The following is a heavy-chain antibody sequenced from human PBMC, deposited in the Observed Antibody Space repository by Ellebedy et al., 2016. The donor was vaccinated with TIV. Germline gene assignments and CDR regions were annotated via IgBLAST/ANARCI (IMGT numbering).Heavy chain of an antibody. CDR1: DGLSRSFY. J-gene: IGHJ4*02. D-gene: IGHD2-21*02. V-gene: IGHV4-34*01. CDR2: INHIGST. Sequence: MPSETLSLTCNVSDGLSRSFYWSWIRQPPGKGLEWIGEINHIGSTNYNSSLKSRVTLSLDTSKNQFSLKLRSVTAADTAVYYCSRGVTDQNWGQGILVTVSS. CDR3: SRGVTDQN.